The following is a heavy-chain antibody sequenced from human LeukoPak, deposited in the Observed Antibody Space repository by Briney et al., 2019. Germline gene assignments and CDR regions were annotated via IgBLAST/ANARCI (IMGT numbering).Heavy chain of an antibody. V-gene: IGHV3-43*01. Sequence: PGGSLRLSCAASGFTFDDYTMHWVRQTPGKGLEWVSLISWDGSSTFYADSVKGRFTISRDNSKNSLFLQMNTLRTEDTALYCCAKAEQQLSYTYDAFDIWGQGTMVTVSS. CDR2: ISWDGSST. D-gene: IGHD6-13*01. CDR3: AKAEQQLSYTYDAFDI. J-gene: IGHJ3*02. CDR1: GFTFDDYT.